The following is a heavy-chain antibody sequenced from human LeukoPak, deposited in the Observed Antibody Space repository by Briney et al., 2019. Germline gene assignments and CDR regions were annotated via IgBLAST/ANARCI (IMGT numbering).Heavy chain of an antibody. CDR1: GFTFSNYA. CDR3: AKDKYQLLYKVTDAFDI. V-gene: IGHV3-30*04. D-gene: IGHD2-2*02. Sequence: GGSLRLSCAASGFTFSNYAIHWVCQAPGKGLEWVAVISYDGSNKYYADSVKGRFTISRDNSKNTLYLQMNSLRAEDTAVYYCAKDKYQLLYKVTDAFDIWGQGTMVTVSS. CDR2: ISYDGSNK. J-gene: IGHJ3*02.